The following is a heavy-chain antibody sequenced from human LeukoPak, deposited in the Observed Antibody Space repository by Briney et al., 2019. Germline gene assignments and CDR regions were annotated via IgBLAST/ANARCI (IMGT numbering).Heavy chain of an antibody. CDR2: ISDSGGST. D-gene: IGHD2-15*01. J-gene: IGHJ6*02. Sequence: GGSLRLSCSASGFPFSSYAMHWVRQAPGKGLEYVSAISDSGGSTYYADSVKGRFTISRDNSKNTLYLQMSSLRAEDTAVYFCVRGYSFGPDGMDVWGQGTTVTLSS. V-gene: IGHV3-64D*09. CDR1: GFPFSSYA. CDR3: VRGYSFGPDGMDV.